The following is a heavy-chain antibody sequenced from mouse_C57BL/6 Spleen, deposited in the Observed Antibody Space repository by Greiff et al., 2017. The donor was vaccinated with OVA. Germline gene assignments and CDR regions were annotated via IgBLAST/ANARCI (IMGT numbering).Heavy chain of an antibody. Sequence: QVQLQQPGAELVKPGASVKLSCKASGYTFTSYWMQWVKQRPGQGLEWIGEIDPSDSYTNYNQKFKGKATLTVDTSSSTAYMQLSSLTSEDSAVYYCARKNSRFDYWGQGTTLTVSS. J-gene: IGHJ2*01. CDR3: ARKNSRFDY. V-gene: IGHV1-50*01. CDR1: GYTFTSYW. CDR2: IDPSDSYT.